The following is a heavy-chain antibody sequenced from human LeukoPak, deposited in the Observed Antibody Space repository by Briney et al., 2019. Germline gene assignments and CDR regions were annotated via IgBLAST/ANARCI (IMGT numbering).Heavy chain of an antibody. D-gene: IGHD2-15*01. J-gene: IGHJ4*02. Sequence: GASVKVSCKASGYTFTNFGINWVRQAPGQGLEWMGCINTNAGNPTYAQGFTGRFVFSLDTSVSTAYLQISSLKADDTAVYYCARGDWLLDYWGQGTLVTVSS. CDR3: ARGDWLLDY. CDR1: GYTFTNFG. CDR2: INTNAGNP. V-gene: IGHV7-4-1*02.